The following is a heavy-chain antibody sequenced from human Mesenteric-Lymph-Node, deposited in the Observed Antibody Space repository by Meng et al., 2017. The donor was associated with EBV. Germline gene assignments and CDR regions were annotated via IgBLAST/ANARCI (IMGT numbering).Heavy chain of an antibody. V-gene: IGHV4-34*01. D-gene: IGHD3-9*01. J-gene: IGHJ4*02. Sequence: QADLHKSHARVLMHSETLSLTYAFNGGYFSGYYLTSIREPPGKALEWIGEINHSGRTPYNPSLKSRVTITVDTSMNQFSLKLSSVTAADTAVYYCARLNDLLTGYPFDLWGQGTLVTVSS. CDR3: ARLNDLLTGYPFDL. CDR2: INHSGRT. CDR1: GGYFSGYY.